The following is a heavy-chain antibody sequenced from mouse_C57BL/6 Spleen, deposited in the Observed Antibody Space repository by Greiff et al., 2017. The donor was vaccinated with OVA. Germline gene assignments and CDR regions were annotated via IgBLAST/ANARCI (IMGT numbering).Heavy chain of an antibody. D-gene: IGHD1-1*01. J-gene: IGHJ2*01. CDR3: ARDQSYYGSSFDY. Sequence: EVMLVESEGGLVQPGSSMKLSCTASGFTFSDYYMAWVRQVPEKGLEWVANINYDGSSTYYLDSLKSRFIISRDNAKNILYLQMSSLKSEDTATYYCARDQSYYGSSFDYWGQGTTLTVSS. CDR1: GFTFSDYY. V-gene: IGHV5-16*01. CDR2: INYDGSST.